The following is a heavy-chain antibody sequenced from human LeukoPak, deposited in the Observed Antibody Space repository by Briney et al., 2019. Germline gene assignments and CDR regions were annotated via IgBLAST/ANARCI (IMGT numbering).Heavy chain of an antibody. CDR2: IYYSGST. V-gene: IGHV4-39*01. Sequence: SETLSLTCTVSGGSISSSSYYWGWIRQPPGKGLEWIGSIYYSGSTYYNPSLKSRVTISVDTSKNQFSLKLSSVTAADTAVYYCAREVRAGVRWGTMVRGVIDPWGQGTLVTVSS. CDR1: GGSISSSSYY. J-gene: IGHJ5*02. CDR3: AREVRAGVRWGTMVRGVIDP. D-gene: IGHD3-10*01.